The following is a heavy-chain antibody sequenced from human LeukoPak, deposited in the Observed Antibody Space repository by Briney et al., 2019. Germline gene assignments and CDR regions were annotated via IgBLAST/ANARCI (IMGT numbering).Heavy chain of an antibody. CDR1: GFTFSSYA. CDR3: ARDRVYASGSRDAFGI. V-gene: IGHV3-23*01. D-gene: IGHD3-10*01. CDR2: ISGSGTST. J-gene: IGHJ3*02. Sequence: GSLRLSCAASGFTFSSYAMSWVRQAPGTGLGWVSGISGSGTSTYHADSVKGRFTISRDNSKNTLYLQMNSLRAEDTAVYYCARDRVYASGSRDAFGIWGQGTMVAVSS.